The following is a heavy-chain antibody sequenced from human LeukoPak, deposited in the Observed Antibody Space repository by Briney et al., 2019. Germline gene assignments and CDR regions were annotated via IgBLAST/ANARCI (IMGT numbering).Heavy chain of an antibody. Sequence: PGGSLRLSCAVSGFNFSSYWIHWVRQAPGKGLVWVSLINTDGSATTYGDSAKGRFTVSRDNDKNTLFLDTNSLRVEDMAVYYCARGTAATAGIDYWGQGTLVTVSS. CDR2: INTDGSAT. D-gene: IGHD6-13*01. CDR3: ARGTAATAGIDY. V-gene: IGHV3-74*01. J-gene: IGHJ4*02. CDR1: GFNFSSYW.